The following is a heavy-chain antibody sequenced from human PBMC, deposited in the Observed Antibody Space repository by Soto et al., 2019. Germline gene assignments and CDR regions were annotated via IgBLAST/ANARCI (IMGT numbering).Heavy chain of an antibody. CDR1: GGSISSSSYY. CDR3: ATYNWNYVEWGYDYYMDV. V-gene: IGHV4-39*01. D-gene: IGHD1-7*01. Sequence: SETLSLTCTVSGGSISSSSYYWGWIRQPPGKGLEWLGSIYYSGNTYYNPSLKSRVTISVDTSKNQFSLKLSSVTAADTAVYYCATYNWNYVEWGYDYYMDVWGKGTTVTVSS. CDR2: IYYSGNT. J-gene: IGHJ6*03.